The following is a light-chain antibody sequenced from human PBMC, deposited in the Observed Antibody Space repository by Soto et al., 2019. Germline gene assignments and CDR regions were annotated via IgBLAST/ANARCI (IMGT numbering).Light chain of an antibody. Sequence: DIQMTQSPSSVSASIGDTVTITCRASQDISTLLAWYQQKPGKAPKLLIYGASTLESGVPSRFSVRGSGTDVTLTISSLQPEDFATYFCQQADSFPLTFGGGTKVEMK. J-gene: IGKJ4*01. CDR2: GAS. V-gene: IGKV1D-12*01. CDR1: QDISTL. CDR3: QQADSFPLT.